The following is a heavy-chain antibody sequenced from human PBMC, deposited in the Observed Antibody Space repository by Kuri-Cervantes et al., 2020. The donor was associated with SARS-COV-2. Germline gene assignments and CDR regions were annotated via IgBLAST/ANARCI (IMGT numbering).Heavy chain of an antibody. V-gene: IGHV3-30-3*01. CDR1: GFTFSNYA. Sequence: GGSLRLSCAASGFTFSNYAIHWVRQAPGKGLAWVAVISYDGNNKYYADSVKGRFTISRDDSKNTLYLQMNSLRVEDTAVYYCAREFHDFWSGYYGPYYLYAMDVWGQGTTVTVSS. CDR2: ISYDGNNK. J-gene: IGHJ6*02. D-gene: IGHD3-3*01. CDR3: AREFHDFWSGYYGPYYLYAMDV.